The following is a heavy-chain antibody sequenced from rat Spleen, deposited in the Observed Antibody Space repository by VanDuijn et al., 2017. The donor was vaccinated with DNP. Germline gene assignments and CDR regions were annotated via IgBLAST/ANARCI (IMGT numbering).Heavy chain of an antibody. Sequence: EVQLVESGGDLVQPGRSLKLSCVASGFTFNNYWMTWIRQVPGKGLEWVASITSSGGSTYYPDSVKGRFTISRDNAKNTLYLQMNSLRSEDTATYYCTREGGPLWYFDFWGPGTMVTVSS. CDR2: ITSSGGST. V-gene: IGHV5-31*01. D-gene: IGHD3-1*01. CDR1: GFTFNNYW. J-gene: IGHJ1*01. CDR3: TREGGPLWYFDF.